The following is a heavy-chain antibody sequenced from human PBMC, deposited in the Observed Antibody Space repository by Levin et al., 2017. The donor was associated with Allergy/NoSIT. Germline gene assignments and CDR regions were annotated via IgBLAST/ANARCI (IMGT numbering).Heavy chain of an antibody. J-gene: IGHJ4*02. CDR2: INTATGNP. CDR3: ARGVRGSYEFSLAY. D-gene: IGHD3-10*02. V-gene: IGHV7-4-1*01. Sequence: PGASVKVSCKASGYSFTSYPINWLRQAPGQGLEWMGWINTATGNPTFVQGFAGRSVLSFDTSVSTAYLQIDNLKAEDTAIYYCARGVRGSYEFSLAYWGQGTRVTVSS. CDR1: GYSFTSYP.